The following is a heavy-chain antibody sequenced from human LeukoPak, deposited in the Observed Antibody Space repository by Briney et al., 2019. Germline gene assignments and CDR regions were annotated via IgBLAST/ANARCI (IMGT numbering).Heavy chain of an antibody. J-gene: IGHJ4*02. V-gene: IGHV3-30*18. Sequence: GGSLRLSCEASGFTFSNYDMHWVRQAPGRGLEWVAIFSYDGSDKYYADSVKGRFTISRDNSKGTLYLQMNSLRSEDTAVYYCAKTSREFRDSSGGYDYWGQGILVTVSS. CDR1: GFTFSNYD. CDR2: FSYDGSDK. D-gene: IGHD3-22*01. CDR3: AKTSREFRDSSGGYDY.